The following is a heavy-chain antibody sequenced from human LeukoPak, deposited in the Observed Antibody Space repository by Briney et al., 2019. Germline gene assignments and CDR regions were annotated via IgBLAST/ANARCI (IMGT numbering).Heavy chain of an antibody. J-gene: IGHJ4*02. CDR2: ISYDGSNK. CDR3: AARIAAAGLFDY. D-gene: IGHD6-13*01. Sequence: GGSLRLSCAASGLTFSSYAMHWVRQAPGKGLEWVAVISYDGSNKYYADSVKGRFTISRDNSKNTLYLQMNSLRAEDTAVYYCAARIAAAGLFDYWGQGTLVTVSS. V-gene: IGHV3-30-3*01. CDR1: GLTFSSYA.